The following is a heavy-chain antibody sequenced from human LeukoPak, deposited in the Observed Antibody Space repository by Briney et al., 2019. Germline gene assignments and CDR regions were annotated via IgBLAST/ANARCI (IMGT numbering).Heavy chain of an antibody. J-gene: IGHJ4*02. V-gene: IGHV3-48*03. CDR1: GFTFSSCE. CDR3: ARGANILTGYPYYFDY. Sequence: GGSLRLSCAASGFTFSSCEMNWVRQAPGKGLEWVSYISSSGSTIYYADSVKGRFTISRDNAKNSLYLQMNSLRAEDTAVYYCARGANILTGYPYYFDYWGQGTLVTVSS. D-gene: IGHD3-9*01. CDR2: ISSSGSTI.